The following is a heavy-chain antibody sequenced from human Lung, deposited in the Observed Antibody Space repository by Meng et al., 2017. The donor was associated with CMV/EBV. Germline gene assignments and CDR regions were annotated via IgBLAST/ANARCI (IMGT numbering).Heavy chain of an antibody. V-gene: IGHV3-7*03. J-gene: IGHJ6*02. Sequence: GGSXRLXCAASGFTFSNFWMNWVRQAPGKGLEWVANIEDNGSGVYYVDSVKGRFTISRDNARNALYLQMNSLRAEDTALYYCAKDFPSGYCSSTSCPGSYYYGMDVWXQGTXVTVSS. CDR2: IEDNGSGV. CDR3: AKDFPSGYCSSTSCPGSYYYGMDV. D-gene: IGHD2-2*01. CDR1: GFTFSNFW.